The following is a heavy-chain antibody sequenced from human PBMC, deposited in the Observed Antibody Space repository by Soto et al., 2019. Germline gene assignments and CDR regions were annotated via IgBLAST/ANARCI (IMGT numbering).Heavy chain of an antibody. D-gene: IGHD3-22*01. J-gene: IGHJ4*02. CDR2: IYYSGST. CDR3: ASHYYDSSGYDYFDY. V-gene: IGHV4-30-4*08. CDR1: GDSISSGGYY. Sequence: SETLSLTCTVSGDSISSGGYYWNWIRQHPGKGLEWIGYIYYSGSTYYNPSLKSRVTISVDTSKNQFSLKLSSVTAADTAVYYCASHYYDSSGYDYFDYWGQGTLVTVSS.